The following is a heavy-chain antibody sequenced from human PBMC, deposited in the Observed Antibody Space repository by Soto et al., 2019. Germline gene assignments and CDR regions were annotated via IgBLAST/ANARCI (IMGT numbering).Heavy chain of an antibody. CDR1: GGSISSGGYS. D-gene: IGHD6-13*01. CDR2: IYHSGST. J-gene: IGHJ5*02. Sequence: SETLSLTCAGSGGSISSGGYSWSWIRQPPGKGLEWIGYIYHSGSTYYNPSLKSRVTISVDRSKNQFSLKLSSVTAADTAVYYCAREYSSSWYGTWFDPWGQGTLVTVSS. CDR3: AREYSSSWYGTWFDP. V-gene: IGHV4-30-2*01.